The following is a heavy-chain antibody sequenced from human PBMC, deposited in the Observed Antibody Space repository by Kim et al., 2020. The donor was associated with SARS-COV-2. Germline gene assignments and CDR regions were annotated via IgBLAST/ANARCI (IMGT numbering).Heavy chain of an antibody. CDR2: ISAYNGNT. J-gene: IGHJ6*02. Sequence: ASVKVSCKASGYTFTSYGISWVRQAPGQGLEWMGWISAYNGNTNYAQKLQGRVTMTTDTSTSTAYMELRSLRSDDTAVYYCARDGDSSGDYYYYGMHVWGQGTTVTVSS. D-gene: IGHD6-19*01. CDR1: GYTFTSYG. CDR3: ARDGDSSGDYYYYGMHV. V-gene: IGHV1-18*01.